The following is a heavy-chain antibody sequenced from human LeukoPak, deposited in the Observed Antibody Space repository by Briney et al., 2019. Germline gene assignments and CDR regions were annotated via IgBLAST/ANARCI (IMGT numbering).Heavy chain of an antibody. CDR2: ISSSGSYI. D-gene: IGHD5-18*01. CDR3: ARDGHLWFIDAFDI. Sequence: PGGSLRLSCEASGFTFSSYSMNWVRQAPGKGLEWVSSISSSGSYIYYADSVKGRLTISRDNAKNSLYLQMNSLRAEDTAVYYCARDGHLWFIDAFDIWGQGTMVSVSS. V-gene: IGHV3-21*01. CDR1: GFTFSSYS. J-gene: IGHJ3*02.